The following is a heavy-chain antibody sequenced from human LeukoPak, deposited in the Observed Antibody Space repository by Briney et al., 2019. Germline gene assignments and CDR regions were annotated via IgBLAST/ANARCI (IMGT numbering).Heavy chain of an antibody. CDR3: ARDRDVYSSRWNRNFAY. Sequence: GGSLRLSCAASGFTFSNYGVHWVRQAPGKGLEWVAIIWYDGSNKYYADSVKGRFTISRDNSKNTLYLQMNSLRAEDTAVYYCARDRDVYSSRWNRNFAYWGQGTLVTVSA. J-gene: IGHJ4*02. CDR2: IWYDGSNK. V-gene: IGHV3-33*01. D-gene: IGHD6-13*01. CDR1: GFTFSNYG.